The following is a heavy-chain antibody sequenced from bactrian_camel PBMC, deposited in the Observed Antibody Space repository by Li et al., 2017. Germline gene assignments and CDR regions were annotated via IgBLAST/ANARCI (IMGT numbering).Heavy chain of an antibody. CDR1: GFPLNFYR. Sequence: QVQLVESGGGSVEAGGSLKLSCAMSGFPLNFYRTAWFRQVTGKEREGVEGIDSDEDTRYAESVKGRFTISKDYNNNTLYLRMNSLRPDDTATYFCAADEDAPKRTCSLMSTYTYWGQGTQVTVS. CDR3: AADEDAPKRTCSLMSTYTY. D-gene: IGHD1*01. V-gene: IGHV3S55*01. CDR2: IDSDEDT. J-gene: IGHJ4*01.